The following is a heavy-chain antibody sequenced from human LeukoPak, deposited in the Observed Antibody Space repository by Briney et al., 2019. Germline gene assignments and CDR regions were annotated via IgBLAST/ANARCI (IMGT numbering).Heavy chain of an antibody. CDR2: ISYDENYK. V-gene: IGHV3-30*18. Sequence: GALRLSCAASGFTFSNYAMHWVRRAPGKGLEWVAVISYDENYKDYADSVKGRFTISRDNSENTLYLQMNTLRAEDTAMYYCSKPPREQWLVLSNWGQGALVTVS. D-gene: IGHD6-19*01. J-gene: IGHJ4*02. CDR3: SKPPREQWLVLSN. CDR1: GFTFSNYA.